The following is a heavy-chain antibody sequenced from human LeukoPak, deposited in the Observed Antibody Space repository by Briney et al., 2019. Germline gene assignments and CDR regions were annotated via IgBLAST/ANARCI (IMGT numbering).Heavy chain of an antibody. D-gene: IGHD2-2*01. V-gene: IGHV1-69*13. CDR1: GGTFSSYA. J-gene: IGHJ5*02. Sequence: SVKVSCKASGGTFSSYAISWVRQAPGRGLEWMGGIIPIFGTANYAQKFQGRVTITADESTSTAYMELSSLRSEDTAVYYCARDLCYCSSTSCCSGWFDPWGQGTLVTVSS. CDR2: IIPIFGTA. CDR3: ARDLCYCSSTSCCSGWFDP.